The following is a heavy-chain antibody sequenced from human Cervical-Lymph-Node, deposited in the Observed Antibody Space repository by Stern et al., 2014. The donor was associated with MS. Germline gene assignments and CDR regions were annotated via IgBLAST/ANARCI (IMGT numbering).Heavy chain of an antibody. CDR2: MNPDRGNT. D-gene: IGHD3-10*01. CDR3: ARTMVRGRTPIDY. V-gene: IGHV1-8*01. J-gene: IGHJ4*02. Sequence: VQLVESGAEVKTPGASVKVSCKTSGYTFTTYDINWVRQAPGQGLECMGWMNPDRGNTGYAQKVQCRVTMTSDNSISTAYMALSNVRSEDSGMYYCARTMVRGRTPIDYWGQGTLVTVSS. CDR1: GYTFTTYD.